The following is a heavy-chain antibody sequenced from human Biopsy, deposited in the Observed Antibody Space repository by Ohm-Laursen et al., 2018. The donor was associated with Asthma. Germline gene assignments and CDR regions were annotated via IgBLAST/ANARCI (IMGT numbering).Heavy chain of an antibody. CDR1: GYTFISYA. CDR2: INAGNGNT. V-gene: IGHV1-3*01. CDR3: ARDGPVGAPSDY. J-gene: IGHJ4*02. D-gene: IGHD1-26*01. Sequence: ATVKIFCKASGYTFISYAIHWVRQAPGQRLEWMGWINAGNGNTKYSQKFQGRVTITRDTSASTAYMELRSLRSDDTAVYYCARDGPVGAPSDYWGQGTLVTVSS.